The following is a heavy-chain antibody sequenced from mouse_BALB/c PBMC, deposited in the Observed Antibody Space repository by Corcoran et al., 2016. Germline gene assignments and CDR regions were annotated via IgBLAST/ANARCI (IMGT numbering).Heavy chain of an antibody. CDR2: IDPANGNT. D-gene: IGHD1-1*01. J-gene: IGHJ3*01. V-gene: IGHV14-3*02. CDR3: ASYDWFAY. Sequence: EVQLQQSGAELVKPGASVKLSCTASGFNIKDTYMHWVKQRPEQGLEWIGRIDPANGNTKYDPKFQGKATITADTSSNTAYLQLSSLTSEDTDVYYCASYDWFAYWGQGTLVTVSA. CDR1: GFNIKDTY.